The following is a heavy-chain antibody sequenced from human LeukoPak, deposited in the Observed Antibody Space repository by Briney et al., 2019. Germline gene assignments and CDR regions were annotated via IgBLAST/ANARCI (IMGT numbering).Heavy chain of an antibody. D-gene: IGHD3-22*01. Sequence: SETLSLTCTVSGGSISSSSYYWGWIRQPPGQGLEWIGSIYYSGSTYYNPSLKSRVTISVDTSKNQFSLKLSSVTAADTAVYYCARGDYDSSGVFDYWGQGTLVTVSS. CDR3: ARGDYDSSGVFDY. CDR2: IYYSGST. CDR1: GGSISSSSYY. J-gene: IGHJ4*02. V-gene: IGHV4-39*07.